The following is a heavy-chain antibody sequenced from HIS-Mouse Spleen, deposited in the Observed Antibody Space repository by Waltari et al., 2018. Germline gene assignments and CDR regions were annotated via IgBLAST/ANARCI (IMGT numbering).Heavy chain of an antibody. CDR1: GYTFTGYY. CDR3: ARSLGRAAAPYYFDY. Sequence: QVQLVQSGAEVKKPGASVTVSCKASGYTFTGYYMHWVRQAPGQGLEWMGWINPNRGGTNYAQKFQGRVTMTRDTSISTAYMELSRLRSDDTAVYYCARSLGRAAAPYYFDYWGQGTLVTVSS. V-gene: IGHV1-2*02. CDR2: INPNRGGT. D-gene: IGHD7-27*01. J-gene: IGHJ4*02.